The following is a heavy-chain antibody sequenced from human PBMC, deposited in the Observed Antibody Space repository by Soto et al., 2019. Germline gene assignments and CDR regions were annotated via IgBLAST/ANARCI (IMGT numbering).Heavy chain of an antibody. V-gene: IGHV1-18*01. CDR1: GYTFTSYG. CDR3: ARGEEYYGSGIPPRDWFDP. J-gene: IGHJ5*02. Sequence: ASVKVSCKASGYTFTSYGIIWVRQAPGQGLEWMGWISAYNGNTNYAQKLQGRVTMTTDTSTSTAYMELRSLRSDDTAVYYCARGEEYYGSGIPPRDWFDPWGQGTLVTVSS. CDR2: ISAYNGNT. D-gene: IGHD3-10*01.